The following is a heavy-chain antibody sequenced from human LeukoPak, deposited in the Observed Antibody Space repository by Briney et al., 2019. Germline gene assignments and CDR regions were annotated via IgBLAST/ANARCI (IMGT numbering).Heavy chain of an antibody. D-gene: IGHD3-9*01. Sequence: SETLSLTCTVAGGSISSYYWKWIRQPPGKGLEWIGYIYYSGSTNYNPSLTSRVTISVDTSKNQFSLKLSSVTAADTAVYYCARRAYYDILTSYIDYWGQGTLVTVSS. CDR3: ARRAYYDILTSYIDY. CDR2: IYYSGST. J-gene: IGHJ4*02. CDR1: GGSISSYY. V-gene: IGHV4-59*01.